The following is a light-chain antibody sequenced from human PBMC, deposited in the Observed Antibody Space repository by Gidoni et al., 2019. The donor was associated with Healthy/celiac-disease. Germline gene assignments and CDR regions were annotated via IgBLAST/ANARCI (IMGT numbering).Light chain of an antibody. CDR1: SSDVGGYNY. Sequence: QSALTQPASVFGSPGQSITISCTGTSSDVGGYNYVSCYQQHPGKAPKLMIYDGSNRPSGVSNRFSGSKSGNTASLTISGLQAEDEADYYCSSYTSSSTLGVFGTGTKVTVL. V-gene: IGLV2-14*01. CDR2: DGS. J-gene: IGLJ1*01. CDR3: SSYTSSSTLGV.